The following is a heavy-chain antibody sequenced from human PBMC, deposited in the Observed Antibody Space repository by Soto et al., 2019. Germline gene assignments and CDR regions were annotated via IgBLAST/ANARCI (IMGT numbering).Heavy chain of an antibody. Sequence: GGSLRLSCAASGFTFSSYGMHWVRQAPGKGLEWVAVISYDGSNKYYADSVKGRFTISRDNSKNTLYLQMNSLRAEDTAVYYCEKGRLTGDRDDAFDIWGQGTMVTVSS. CDR1: GFTFSSYG. J-gene: IGHJ3*02. CDR2: ISYDGSNK. D-gene: IGHD7-27*01. CDR3: EKGRLTGDRDDAFDI. V-gene: IGHV3-30*18.